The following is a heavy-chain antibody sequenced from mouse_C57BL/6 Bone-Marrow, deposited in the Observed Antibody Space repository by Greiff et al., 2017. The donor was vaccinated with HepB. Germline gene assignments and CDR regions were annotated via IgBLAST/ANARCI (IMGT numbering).Heavy chain of an antibody. CDR3: ATRWYFDV. CDR2: IDPSDSYT. J-gene: IGHJ1*03. Sequence: QVQLQQPGAELVRPGTSVKLSCKASGYTFTSYWMHWVKQRPGQGLEWIGVIDPSDSYTKYNQKFKGKATLTVDTSSSTAYMQLSSLTSEDSAVYYCATRWYFDVWGTGTTVTVSS. CDR1: GYTFTSYW. V-gene: IGHV1-59*01.